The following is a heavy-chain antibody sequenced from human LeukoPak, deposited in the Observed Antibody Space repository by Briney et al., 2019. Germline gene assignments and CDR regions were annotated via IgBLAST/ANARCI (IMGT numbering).Heavy chain of an antibody. CDR1: GFTFSSYE. Sequence: GGSLRLSCAASGFTFSSYEMNWVRQAPGKGPEWVSYISSSGSTIYYADSVKGRFTISRDNAKNSLYLQMNSLRAEDTAVYYCARDVYYDILTGYYYYYGMDVWGQGTTVTVSS. V-gene: IGHV3-48*03. D-gene: IGHD3-9*01. J-gene: IGHJ6*02. CDR3: ARDVYYDILTGYYYYYGMDV. CDR2: ISSSGSTI.